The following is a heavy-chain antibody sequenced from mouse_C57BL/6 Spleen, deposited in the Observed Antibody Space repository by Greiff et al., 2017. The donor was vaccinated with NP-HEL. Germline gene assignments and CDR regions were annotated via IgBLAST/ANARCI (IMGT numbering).Heavy chain of an antibody. CDR2: ISSGGDYI. J-gene: IGHJ2*01. CDR3: TREDYYGSSYYFDC. D-gene: IGHD1-1*01. V-gene: IGHV5-9-1*02. CDR1: GFTFSSYA. Sequence: EVKVVESGEGLVKPGGSLKLSCAASGFTFSSYAMSWVRQTPEKRLEWVAYISSGGDYIYYADTVKGRFTISRDNSRNTLYLQMSGLKSEDTAMYYCTREDYYGSSYYFDCWGQGTTLTVSS.